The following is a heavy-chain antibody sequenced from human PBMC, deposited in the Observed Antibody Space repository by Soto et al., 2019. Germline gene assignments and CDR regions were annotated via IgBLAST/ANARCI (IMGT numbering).Heavy chain of an antibody. CDR2: ISAYNGNT. CDR3: ARFRERWLQLGGYYFDY. D-gene: IGHD5-12*01. V-gene: IGHV1-18*01. Sequence: QVQLVQSGAEVKKPGASVKVSCKASGYTFTSYGISWVRQAPRQGLEWMGWISAYNGNTNYAQKLQGRVTMTTDTSTSTAYMELRSLRSDDTAVYYCARFRERWLQLGGYYFDYWGQGTLVTVSS. CDR1: GYTFTSYG. J-gene: IGHJ4*02.